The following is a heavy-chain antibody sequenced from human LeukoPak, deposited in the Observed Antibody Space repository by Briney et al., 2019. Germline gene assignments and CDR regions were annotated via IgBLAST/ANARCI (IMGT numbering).Heavy chain of an antibody. CDR2: ISSSGSTI. J-gene: IGHJ4*02. V-gene: IGHV3-48*03. CDR1: GFTFSSYE. CDR3: AREIDSEGGSYNDY. D-gene: IGHD1-26*01. Sequence: PGGSLRLSCAASGFTFSSYEMSWVRQAPGKGLEWVSYISSSGSTIYYADSVKGRFTISRDNAKNSLYLQMNSLRAEDTAVYYCAREIDSEGGSYNDYWGQGTLVTVSS.